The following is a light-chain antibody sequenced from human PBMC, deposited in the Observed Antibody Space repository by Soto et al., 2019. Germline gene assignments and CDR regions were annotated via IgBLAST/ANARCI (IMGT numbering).Light chain of an antibody. CDR1: QSVSSSY. Sequence: LSLYLGTLSFSPGQRATLYCRASQSVSSSYLAWYQQKPGQAPRLLIYGASSRATGIPDRFSGSGSGTDFTLTISRLEPEDFAVYYCQQYGSSPWTVGQGAKVDIK. CDR2: GAS. V-gene: IGKV3-20*01. CDR3: QQYGSSPWT. J-gene: IGKJ1*01.